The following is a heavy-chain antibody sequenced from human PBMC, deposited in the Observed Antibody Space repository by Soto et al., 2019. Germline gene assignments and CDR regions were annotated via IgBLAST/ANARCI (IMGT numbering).Heavy chain of an antibody. CDR3: AKRGVYKPDY. D-gene: IGHD1-1*01. J-gene: IGHJ4*02. Sequence: GGALRVSCSASGFTFASYTMNWVRQAPGKGLECVSSISGSGGNTYYADSVKGRFTISRDNSKNTLYLQMTSLRVDDTAVYYCAKRGVYKPDYWGQGTLFTVSS. CDR2: ISGSGGNT. V-gene: IGHV3-23*01. CDR1: GFTFASYT.